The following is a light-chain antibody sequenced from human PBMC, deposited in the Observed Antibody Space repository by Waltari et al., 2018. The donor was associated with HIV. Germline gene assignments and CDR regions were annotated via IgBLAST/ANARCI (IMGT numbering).Light chain of an antibody. CDR3: ATWDDNLSGVV. CDR2: RNN. J-gene: IGLJ2*01. CDR1: SSDIGSYY. Sequence: QSVLTQPPSASGTPGQRVTISCSGSSSDIGSYYVYWFQQLPGTAPKLLIYRNNQRPSGVHDRFSGAKSGTSASLAISGLRSDDEAYYYCATWDDNLSGVVFGGGTKLTVL. V-gene: IGLV1-47*01.